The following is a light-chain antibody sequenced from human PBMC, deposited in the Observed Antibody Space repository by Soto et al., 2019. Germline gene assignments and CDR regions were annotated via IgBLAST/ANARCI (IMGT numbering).Light chain of an antibody. CDR1: HSVTSS. J-gene: IGKJ4*01. V-gene: IGKV3-11*01. Sequence: VLPQSPATLSLAAGDSSTLSCTASHSVTSSLAWFQQTPGQAPKLLIYDVTRRATAIQTRFSGSGSGTESTLTISSLEPEDFAVYYCQQRTSWPTFGGGTQVDIK. CDR2: DVT. CDR3: QQRTSWPT.